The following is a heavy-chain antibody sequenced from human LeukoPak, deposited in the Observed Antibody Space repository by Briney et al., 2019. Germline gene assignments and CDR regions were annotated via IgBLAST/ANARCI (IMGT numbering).Heavy chain of an antibody. J-gene: IGHJ4*02. Sequence: GGSLRLSCAASGFTFSSYAMSWVRQAPGKGLEWVSTITGNADTTYYADSVKGRFTISRDNSKNTLYLQMNSLRAEDTAVYYCATLKSGYCSTTSCLNYFDFWGQGTLVTVSS. D-gene: IGHD2-2*03. V-gene: IGHV3-23*01. CDR3: ATLKSGYCSTTSCLNYFDF. CDR2: ITGNADTT. CDR1: GFTFSSYA.